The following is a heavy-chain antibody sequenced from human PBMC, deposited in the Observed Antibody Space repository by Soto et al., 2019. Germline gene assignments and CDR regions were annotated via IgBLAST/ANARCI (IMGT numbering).Heavy chain of an antibody. CDR3: ARGDPGGALFDY. Sequence: QVQLVESGGGLVKPGGSLRLSCAASGFTFSDYYMSWIRQAPGKGLEWVSYISSSSSYTNYADSVKSRFTISRDNAKNSLYLQMNSLRAEDTAVYYCARGDPGGALFDYWGQGTLVTVSS. CDR2: ISSSSSYT. CDR1: GFTFSDYY. V-gene: IGHV3-11*06. J-gene: IGHJ4*02. D-gene: IGHD1-26*01.